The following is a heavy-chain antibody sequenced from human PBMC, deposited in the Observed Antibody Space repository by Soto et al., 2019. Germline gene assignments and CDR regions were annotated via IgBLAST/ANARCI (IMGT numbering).Heavy chain of an antibody. V-gene: IGHV1-18*01. CDR1: GHTFSSHG. CDR3: AREGSYGWYDC. Sequence: QVQLVQSGAEVRKPGASVKVSCKASGHTFSSHGIIWVRQAPGQGLEWMGWISGYNGNAKYAQRFQGRVTMTTDTSTSTVYMDLRSLGSDDSAVYYCAREGSYGWYDCWGQGTLVTVSS. CDR2: ISGYNGNA. D-gene: IGHD2-15*01. J-gene: IGHJ5*01.